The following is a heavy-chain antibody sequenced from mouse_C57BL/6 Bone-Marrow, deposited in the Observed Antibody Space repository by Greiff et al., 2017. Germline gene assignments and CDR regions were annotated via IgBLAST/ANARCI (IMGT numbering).Heavy chain of an antibody. CDR3: AGDYDGTGYFDV. D-gene: IGHD2-4*01. CDR1: GYTFTSYW. CDR2: IYPSDSET. J-gene: IGHJ1*03. Sequence: QVQLQQPGAELVRPGSSVKLSCKASGYTFTSYWMDWVKQRPGQGLEWIGNIYPSDSETHYNQKFKDKATLTVDKSSSTAYMPLSSLTSEDSAVYYCAGDYDGTGYFDVWGTGTTVTVSS. V-gene: IGHV1-61*01.